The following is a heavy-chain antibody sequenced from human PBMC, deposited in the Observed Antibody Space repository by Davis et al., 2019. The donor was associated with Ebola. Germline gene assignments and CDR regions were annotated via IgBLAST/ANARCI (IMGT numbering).Heavy chain of an antibody. J-gene: IGHJ6*02. CDR1: GYTFTSYD. D-gene: IGHD3-9*01. CDR3: ARVYTIFGGMDV. Sequence: ASVKVSCKASGYTFTSYDINWVRQATGQGLEWMGWMNPNSGNTGYAQKFQGRVTMTRNTSISTAYMELSSLRSEDTAVYYCARVYTIFGGMDVWGQGTSVTVSS. V-gene: IGHV1-8*01. CDR2: MNPNSGNT.